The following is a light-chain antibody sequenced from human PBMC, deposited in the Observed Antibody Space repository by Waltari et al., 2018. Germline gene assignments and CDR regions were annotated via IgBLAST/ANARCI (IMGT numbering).Light chain of an antibody. V-gene: IGLV3-1*01. J-gene: IGLJ1*01. CDR3: QAWDNTTPV. CDR2: QDN. CDR1: NLGDKY. Sequence: SYELTQPPSVSVSPGQTASIPCSGDNLGDKYACWYQQKPGQSPVLVIYQDNKRPSGIPERFSGSKSGNTATLTISGAQALDEADYYCQAWDNTTPVFGTGTKVTVL.